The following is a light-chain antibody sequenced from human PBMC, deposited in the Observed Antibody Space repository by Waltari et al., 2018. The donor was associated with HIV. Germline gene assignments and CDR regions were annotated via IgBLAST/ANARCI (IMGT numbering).Light chain of an antibody. CDR3: QVWDSRIAVVL. CDR1: NTGRTC. J-gene: IGLJ2*01. V-gene: IGLV3-21*02. CDR2: DDS. Sequence: SYALTPPPSVSAAPGQTARITCGGDNTGRTCVHWYQQKPGQAPVLVVHDDSARPSGIPERFSGSNSGNTATLTINRVEAGDEADFYCQVWDSRIAVVLFGGGTKLTVL.